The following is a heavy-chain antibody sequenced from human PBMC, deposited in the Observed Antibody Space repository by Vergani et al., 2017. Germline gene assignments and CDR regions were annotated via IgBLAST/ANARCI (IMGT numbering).Heavy chain of an antibody. CDR3: ARVRWSSSSVNWFDP. CDR2: ICYSGST. V-gene: IGHV4-31*03. J-gene: IGHJ5*02. D-gene: IGHD6-6*01. Sequence: QVQLQESGPGLVKPSQTLSLTCTVSGGSISSGGYYWSWIRQHPGKGLEWIGYICYSGSTYYNPSLKSRVTISVDTSKNQFSLKLSSVTAADTAVYYCARVRWSSSSVNWFDPWGQGTLVTVSS. CDR1: GGSISSGGYY.